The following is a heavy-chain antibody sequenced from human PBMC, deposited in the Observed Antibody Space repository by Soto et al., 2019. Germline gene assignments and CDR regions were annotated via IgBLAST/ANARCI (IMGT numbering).Heavy chain of an antibody. J-gene: IGHJ4*02. CDR3: ARSFGDTWEQYYSDY. D-gene: IGHD3-3*01. V-gene: IGHV3-23*01. CDR2: ISGRGGST. Sequence: EVQLLESGGGLVLPGGSLRLSCAASGFIFSDYSMSWVRQAPGKGLEWVSGISGRGGSTYYADSVKGRFTISRDSSRNTLFLQSNSLRAEDTALYFCARSFGDTWEQYYSDYWGQGTLIPVSS. CDR1: GFIFSDYS.